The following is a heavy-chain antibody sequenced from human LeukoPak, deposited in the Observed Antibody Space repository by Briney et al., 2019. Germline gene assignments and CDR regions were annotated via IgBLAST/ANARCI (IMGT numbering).Heavy chain of an antibody. CDR2: ISGSGAST. J-gene: IGHJ4*02. Sequence: GGSLRLSCLTSGFTLSTNAMSWVRQAPGKGLEWISGISGSGASTYYADSVKGRFTISRDDSRNTLYLQMSSLRGDDTAVYYCAEDVGKWESLHFFDYWGQGTLVTVSS. V-gene: IGHV3-23*01. CDR1: GFTLSTNA. CDR3: AEDVGKWESLHFFDY. D-gene: IGHD1-26*01.